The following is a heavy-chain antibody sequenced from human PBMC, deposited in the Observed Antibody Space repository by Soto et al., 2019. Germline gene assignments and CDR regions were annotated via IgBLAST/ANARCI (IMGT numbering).Heavy chain of an antibody. CDR3: ATQQQLTTFEI. CDR2: IVPIFNTS. Sequence: QVQLVQSGAEVKKPGSSVKVSCKASGGTFNNYAISWVRQAPGQGLEWMGGIVPIFNTSHFAEKFQDRLTLAADKATSTAFMELIGLRSDDTAVYFCATQQQLTTFEIWGQGTQVSISS. CDR1: GGTFNNYA. V-gene: IGHV1-69*06. D-gene: IGHD6-13*01. J-gene: IGHJ4*02.